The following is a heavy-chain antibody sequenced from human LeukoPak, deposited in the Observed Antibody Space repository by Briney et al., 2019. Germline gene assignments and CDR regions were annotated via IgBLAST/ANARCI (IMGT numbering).Heavy chain of an antibody. J-gene: IGHJ4*02. CDR3: EGSGHTDFDY. V-gene: IGHV3-30-3*01. CDR2: ISYDGSNK. D-gene: IGHD2-15*01. CDR1: GFTFSSYA. Sequence: GRSLRLSCAASGFTFSSYAMHWVRQAPGKGLEWVAVISYDGSNKYYADSVKGRFTISRDNSKNTLYLQMNSLRAEDTAVYYCEGSGHTDFDYWGQGTLVTVSS.